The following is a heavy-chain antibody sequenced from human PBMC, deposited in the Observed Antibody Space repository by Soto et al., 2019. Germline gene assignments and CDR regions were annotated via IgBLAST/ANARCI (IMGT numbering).Heavy chain of an antibody. CDR2: IKSKTDGGTT. D-gene: IGHD3-3*01. V-gene: IGHV3-15*01. CDR1: GFTFSNAW. J-gene: IGHJ3*02. CDR3: TTGPYDFWSGENDAFDI. Sequence: GGSLRLSCAASGFTFSNAWMSWVRQAPGKGLEWVGRIKSKTDGGTTDYAAPVKGRFTISRDDSKNTLYLQMNSLKTEDTAVYYCTTGPYDFWSGENDAFDIWGQGTMVTVSS.